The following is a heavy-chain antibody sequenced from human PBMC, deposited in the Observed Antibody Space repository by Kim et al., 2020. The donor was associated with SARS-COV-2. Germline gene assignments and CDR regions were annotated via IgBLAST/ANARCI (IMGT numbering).Heavy chain of an antibody. J-gene: IGHJ4*02. CDR1: GFTFSSYA. CDR3: ARGGGLGYCSGGSCGPGMR. D-gene: IGHD2-15*01. Sequence: GGSLRLSCAASGFTFSSYAMHWVRQAPGKGLEWVAVISYDGSNKYYADSVKGRFTISRDNSKNTLYLQMNSLRAEDTAVYYCARGGGLGYCSGGSCGPGMRWGQGTLVTVSS. V-gene: IGHV3-30*04. CDR2: ISYDGSNK.